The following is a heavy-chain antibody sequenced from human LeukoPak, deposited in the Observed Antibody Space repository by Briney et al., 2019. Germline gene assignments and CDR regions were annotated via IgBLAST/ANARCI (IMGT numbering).Heavy chain of an antibody. CDR1: GFTFSSYA. CDR3: AKGRAIAAAGSPRFDY. D-gene: IGHD6-13*01. V-gene: IGHV3-23*01. J-gene: IGHJ4*02. Sequence: GGSLRLSCAASGFTFSSYAMSWVRQAPGKGLEWVSAVSGSGGSTYYADSVKGRFTISRDNSKNTLYLQMNSLRAEDTAVYYCAKGRAIAAAGSPRFDYWGQGTLVTVSS. CDR2: VSGSGGST.